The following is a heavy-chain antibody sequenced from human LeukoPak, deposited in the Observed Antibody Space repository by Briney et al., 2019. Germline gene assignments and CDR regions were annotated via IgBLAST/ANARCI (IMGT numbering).Heavy chain of an antibody. CDR1: GFIFEDYG. CDR3: AREPKQWLTPIDY. CDR2: ISWNSGSI. Sequence: GGSLRLSCAASGFIFEDYGMHWVRQAPGKGLEWVSGISWNSGSIGYADSLKGRFTISRDNAKNSVYLQMNSLRAEDTAVYYCAREPKQWLTPIDYWGQGTLVTVSS. D-gene: IGHD6-19*01. J-gene: IGHJ4*02. V-gene: IGHV3-9*01.